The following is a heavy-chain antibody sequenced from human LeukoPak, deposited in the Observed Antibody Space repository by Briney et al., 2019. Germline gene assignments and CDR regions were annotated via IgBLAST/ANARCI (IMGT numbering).Heavy chain of an antibody. D-gene: IGHD6-13*01. V-gene: IGHV3-66*01. CDR1: GFTVSSNY. Sequence: GGSLRLSCAASGFTVSSNYMSWVRQAPGKGLEWVSIIYSGGSTYYADSVKGRFTISRDNSKNTLYLQMNSLRAEDTAVYYCARARIAAAGIHGWGQGTLVTVSS. J-gene: IGHJ4*02. CDR2: IYSGGST. CDR3: ARARIAAAGIHG.